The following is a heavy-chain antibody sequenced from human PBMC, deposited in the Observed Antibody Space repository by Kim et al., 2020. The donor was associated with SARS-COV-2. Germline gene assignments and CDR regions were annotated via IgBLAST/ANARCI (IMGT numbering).Heavy chain of an antibody. CDR1: GGSISSSSYY. Sequence: SETLSLTCTVSGGSISSSSYYWGWIRQPPGKGLEWIGSIYYSGSTYYNPSLKSRVTISVDTSKNQFSLKLSSVTAADTAVYHCARDPPPSGLGELSLWNPSRAFDIWGQGTMVTVSS. D-gene: IGHD3-16*02. CDR2: IYYSGST. CDR3: ARDPPPSGLGELSLWNPSRAFDI. V-gene: IGHV4-39*07. J-gene: IGHJ3*02.